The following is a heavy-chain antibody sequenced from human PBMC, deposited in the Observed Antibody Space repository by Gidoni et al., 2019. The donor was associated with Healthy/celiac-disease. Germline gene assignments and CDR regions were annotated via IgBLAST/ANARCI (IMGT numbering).Heavy chain of an antibody. Sequence: VQLVESGGGVVHPGRSLILSCAASGFPFSSYGMHWVRQAPGKGLEWVAVISYDGSNKYYADYVKGRFTISRDNYKNTLYLQMNSLRAEDTAVYYCAKDVEWELHDFDIWGQGTMVTVSS. CDR3: AKDVEWELHDFDI. V-gene: IGHV3-30*18. CDR1: GFPFSSYG. J-gene: IGHJ3*02. D-gene: IGHD1-26*01. CDR2: ISYDGSNK.